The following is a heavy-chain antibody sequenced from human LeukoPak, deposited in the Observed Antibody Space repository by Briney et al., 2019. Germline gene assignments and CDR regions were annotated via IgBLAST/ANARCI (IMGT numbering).Heavy chain of an antibody. J-gene: IGHJ3*02. CDR1: GFIFTNYA. CDR3: AKVDSRQSRSAFDI. Sequence: GGSLRLSCAASGFIFTNYAMTWVRQAPGQGLEWVSGITGSGGNTYYADSVKGRFTISRDNSKNTLYRQMDGLRVEDTAAYYCAKVDSRQSRSAFDIWGQGTLVTVSS. CDR2: ITGSGGNT. V-gene: IGHV3-23*01.